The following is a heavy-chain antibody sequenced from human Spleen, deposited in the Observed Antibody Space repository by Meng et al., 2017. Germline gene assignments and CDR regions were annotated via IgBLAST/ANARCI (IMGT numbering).Heavy chain of an antibody. CDR1: GGSFRDYY. Sequence: QWQLQQWGAGLLKPSETLSLTCVVSGGSFRDYYWSWIRQPPGKGLEWIGEINHSGSTNYNPSLESRATISVDTSQNNLSLKLSSVTAADSAVYYCARGPTTMAHDFDYWGQGTLVTVSS. V-gene: IGHV4-34*01. J-gene: IGHJ4*02. CDR3: ARGPTTMAHDFDY. D-gene: IGHD4-11*01. CDR2: INHSGST.